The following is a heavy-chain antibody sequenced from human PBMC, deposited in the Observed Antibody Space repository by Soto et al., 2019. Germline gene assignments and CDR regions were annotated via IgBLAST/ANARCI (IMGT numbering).Heavy chain of an antibody. J-gene: IGHJ4*02. Sequence: EVQLLESGGGFVQPGRSLRLSCAASGFTFSSYAMSWVRQAPGKGLEWVSAISGSGGTTYYADSVKGRFTISRDNSKNTLFLQMNSLRAEDTAVYYCAKFFVETGGSSGWPWSFHYWGQGTLVTVSS. V-gene: IGHV3-23*01. D-gene: IGHD6-25*01. CDR2: ISGSGGTT. CDR3: AKFFVETGGSSGWPWSFHY. CDR1: GFTFSSYA.